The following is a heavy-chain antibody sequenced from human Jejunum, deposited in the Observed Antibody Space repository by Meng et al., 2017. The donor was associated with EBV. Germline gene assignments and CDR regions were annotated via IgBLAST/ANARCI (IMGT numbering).Heavy chain of an antibody. V-gene: IGHV4-30-2*01. CDR2: IYHIGST. CDR3: ARGGPDFGDYVPFDY. D-gene: IGHD4-17*01. Sequence: LQLRESGSVLVKPSQTLSLTCAVSGDSITRGAYLWSWIRQPPGKGLEWIGNIYHIGSTYYNPSLKSRVTISVDRSKNQFSLKLTSVTAADTAVYYCARGGPDFGDYVPFDYWGQGTLVTVSS. CDR1: GDSITRGAYL. J-gene: IGHJ4*02.